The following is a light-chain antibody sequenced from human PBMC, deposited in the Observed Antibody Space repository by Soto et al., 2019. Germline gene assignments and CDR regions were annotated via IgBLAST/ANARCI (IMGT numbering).Light chain of an antibody. Sequence: DIQMTQSPSSLSVSVGDRVTITCRASQSISSYLNWYQQKPGKAPKLLIYAASILQSGVPSRFSGSGSGTDFTLTISSLQPEDFATYYCQQSYSTPLGFGQGTRLEIK. V-gene: IGKV1-39*01. J-gene: IGKJ5*01. CDR1: QSISSY. CDR3: QQSYSTPLG. CDR2: AAS.